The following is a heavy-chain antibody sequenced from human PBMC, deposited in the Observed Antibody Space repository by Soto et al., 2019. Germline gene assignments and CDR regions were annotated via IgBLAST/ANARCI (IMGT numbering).Heavy chain of an antibody. CDR2: IVVGSGNT. D-gene: IGHD6-13*01. CDR1: VFTFTSSA. CDR3: AAFGSPAAGTFDY. Sequence: SVKVSCKGSVFTFTSSAVQWVRQARGQRLEWIGWIVVGSGNTNYAQKFQERVTITRDMSTSTSYMELSSLRSEDTAVYYCAAFGSPAAGTFDYWGQGTLVTVSS. J-gene: IGHJ4*02. V-gene: IGHV1-58*01.